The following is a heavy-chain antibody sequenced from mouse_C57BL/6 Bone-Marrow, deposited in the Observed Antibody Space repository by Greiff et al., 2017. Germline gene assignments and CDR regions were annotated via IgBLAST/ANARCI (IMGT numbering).Heavy chain of an antibody. CDR2: ISDGGSYT. CDR3: ARYLITTVVGGYFDV. CDR1: GFTFSSYA. J-gene: IGHJ1*03. V-gene: IGHV5-4*03. D-gene: IGHD1-1*01. Sequence: DVKLVESGGGLVKPGGSLKLSCAASGFTFSSYAMSWVRQTPEKRLEWVATISDGGSYTYYPDNVKGRFTISRDNAKNNLYLQMSHLKSEDTAMYYCARYLITTVVGGYFDVWGTGTTVTVSS.